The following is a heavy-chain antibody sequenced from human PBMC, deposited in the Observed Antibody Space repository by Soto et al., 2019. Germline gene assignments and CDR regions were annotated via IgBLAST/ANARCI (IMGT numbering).Heavy chain of an antibody. V-gene: IGHV3-30-3*01. CDR1: GFTFSSYA. CDR2: ISYDGSNK. J-gene: IGHJ5*02. D-gene: IGHD4-17*01. Sequence: GGSLRLSCAASGFTFSSYAMHWVRQAPGKGLEWVAVISYDGSNKYYADSVKGRFTISRDNSKNTLYLQMNSLRAEDTAVYYCARAPYGDYVSWFDPWGQGTLVTVSS. CDR3: ARAPYGDYVSWFDP.